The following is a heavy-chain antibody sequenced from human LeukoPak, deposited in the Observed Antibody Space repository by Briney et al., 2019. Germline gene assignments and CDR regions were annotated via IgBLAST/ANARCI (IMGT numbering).Heavy chain of an antibody. CDR3: ARVEGQQLVRTAFDI. V-gene: IGHV3-48*01. J-gene: IGHJ3*02. Sequence: PGGSLRLSCAASGFTFSSYSMNWVRQAPGKGLEWVSYISSSTTTIYYADSVKGRFTISRDNAKNSLYLQMNSLRAEDTAVYYCARVEGQQLVRTAFDIWGQGTMVTVSS. CDR2: ISSSTTTI. D-gene: IGHD6-13*01. CDR1: GFTFSSYS.